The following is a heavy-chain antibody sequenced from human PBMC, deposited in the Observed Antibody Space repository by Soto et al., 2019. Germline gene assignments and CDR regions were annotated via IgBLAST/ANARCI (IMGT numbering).Heavy chain of an antibody. CDR2: FNPSDSYT. D-gene: IGHD2-15*01. V-gene: IGHV5-10-1*01. CDR3: ARHPYIGGLDV. J-gene: IGHJ6*02. Sequence: GESLKISCQGSGYSFANYWSSWVRQMPGKGLEWMGRFNPSDSYTDYNPSFQGHVTISADKSISTAYVQWSSLKASDTAMYFCARHPYIGGLDVWGQGTAVTVSS. CDR1: GYSFANYW.